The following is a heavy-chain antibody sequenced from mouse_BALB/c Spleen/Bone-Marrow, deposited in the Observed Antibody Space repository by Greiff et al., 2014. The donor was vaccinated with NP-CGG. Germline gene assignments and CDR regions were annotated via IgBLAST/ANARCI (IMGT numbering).Heavy chain of an antibody. D-gene: IGHD1-1*02. V-gene: IGHV5-4*02. CDR1: GFTFSDFY. CDR3: ARSGERYGAMDY. Sequence: EVKLVESGGGLVKPGGSLKLSCAASGFTFSDFYMFWFRQTPEKRLEWVATISNGGTYTYYPDSVKGRFTISRDNAKNNLYLQMSSLKSEDTAMYYCARSGERYGAMDYWGQGTSATVTS. J-gene: IGHJ4*01. CDR2: ISNGGTYT.